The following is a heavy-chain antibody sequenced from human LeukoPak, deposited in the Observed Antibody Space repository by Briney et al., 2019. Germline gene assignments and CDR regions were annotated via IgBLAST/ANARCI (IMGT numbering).Heavy chain of an antibody. J-gene: IGHJ4*02. CDR3: ARRGAQWLVRVGEVD. CDR1: GGSISSSSYY. CDR2: ICYSGST. V-gene: IGHV4-39*01. D-gene: IGHD6-19*01. Sequence: PSETLSLTCTVSGGSISSSSYYWGWIRQPPGKGLEWIGSICYSGSTYYSPSLKSRVTISVDTSKNQFSLKLSSVTAADTAVYYCARRGAQWLVRVGEVDWGQGTLVTVSS.